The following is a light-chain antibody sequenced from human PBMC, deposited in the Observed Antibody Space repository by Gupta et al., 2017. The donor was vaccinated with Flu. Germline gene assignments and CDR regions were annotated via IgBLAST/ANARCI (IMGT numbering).Light chain of an antibody. CDR3: CSYAGSTTLT. CDR1: SSDVGSYDL. Sequence: SITISCTGTSSDVGSYDLVSWYQQHPVKAPKLIIYEVTKRPSGISSRFSGSKSGNTASLTISGLQAEDEAHYYCCSYAGSTTLTFGGGTKLTVL. CDR2: EVT. J-gene: IGLJ3*02. V-gene: IGLV2-23*02.